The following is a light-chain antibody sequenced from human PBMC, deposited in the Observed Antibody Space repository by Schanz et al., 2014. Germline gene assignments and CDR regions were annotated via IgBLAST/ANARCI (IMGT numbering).Light chain of an antibody. V-gene: IGLV1-44*01. J-gene: IGLJ3*02. CDR2: SNN. CDR1: SSNIGSNN. CDR3: AAWDDSLKGWV. Sequence: QSVLTQPPSASGTPGQRVTISCSGSSSNIGSNNVNWYQQLPGTAPKLLIYSNNQRPSGVPDRFSGSKSGTSASLAISGLQSEDEADYYCAAWDDSLKGWVFGGGTKLTVL.